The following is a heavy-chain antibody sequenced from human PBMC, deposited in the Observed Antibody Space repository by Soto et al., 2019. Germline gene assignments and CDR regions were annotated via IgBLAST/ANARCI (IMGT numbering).Heavy chain of an antibody. CDR3: ARLSHIVVAPS. D-gene: IGHD2-21*01. V-gene: IGHV4-39*02. Sequence: SETLSLPCIVSGSSFSDANYYWVWIRQPPGEGLEWIGSFYYDGRTYYNASLKSRVTISVDTSKNHFSLMLTSVTAADTAVYYCARLSHIVVAPSWGQGTLVTVSS. CDR1: GSSFSDANYY. J-gene: IGHJ4*02. CDR2: FYYDGRT.